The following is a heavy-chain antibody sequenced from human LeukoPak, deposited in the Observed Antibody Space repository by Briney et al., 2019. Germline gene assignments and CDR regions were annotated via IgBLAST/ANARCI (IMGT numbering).Heavy chain of an antibody. CDR2: IIPIFGTA. D-gene: IGHD2-2*01. CDR1: GGTFSSYA. J-gene: IGHJ4*02. V-gene: IGHV1-69*13. Sequence: SVKVSCKASGGTFSSYAISWVRQAPGQGLEWMGGIIPIFGTANYAQKFQGRVTITADESTSTAYMELRSLRSDDTAVYYCARDPPFLYCSSTSCLNSKFDYWGQGTLVTVSS. CDR3: ARDPPFLYCSSTSCLNSKFDY.